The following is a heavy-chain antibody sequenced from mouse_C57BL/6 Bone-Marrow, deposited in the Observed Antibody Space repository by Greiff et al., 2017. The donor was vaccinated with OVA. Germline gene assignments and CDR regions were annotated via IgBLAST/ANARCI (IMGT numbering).Heavy chain of an antibody. CDR3: ARSLPYYGSSYPYYYAMDY. Sequence: QVQLKQPGAELVMPGASVKLSCKASGYTFTSYWMHWVKQRPGQGLEWIGEIDPSDSYTNYNQKFKGKSTLTVDKSSSTAYMQLSSLTSEDSAVYYCARSLPYYGSSYPYYYAMDYWGQGTSVTVSS. CDR2: IDPSDSYT. J-gene: IGHJ4*01. CDR1: GYTFTSYW. V-gene: IGHV1-69*01. D-gene: IGHD1-1*01.